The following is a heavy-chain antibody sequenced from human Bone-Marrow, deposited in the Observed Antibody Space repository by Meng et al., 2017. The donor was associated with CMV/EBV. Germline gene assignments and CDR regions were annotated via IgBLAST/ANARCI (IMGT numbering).Heavy chain of an antibody. CDR1: GGSVHSGNSY. J-gene: IGHJ6*02. D-gene: IGHD1-26*01. CDR2: IYYSGST. CDR3: ARGGRRKQPLGDV. V-gene: IGHV4-61*01. Sequence: SETLSLTCTVSGGSVHSGNSYWSWIRQPPGKGLEWIGYIYYSGSTNYNPSLKSRVTISVDTSKNQFSLKLSSVTAADTAVYYCARGGRRKQPLGDVWGQGTTVTVSS.